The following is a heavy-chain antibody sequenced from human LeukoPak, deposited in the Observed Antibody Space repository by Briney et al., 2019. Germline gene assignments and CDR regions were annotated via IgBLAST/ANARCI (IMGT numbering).Heavy chain of an antibody. Sequence: PSETLSLTCSASDDSITSYSWSWIRQPAGKGLEWIGRIHASGSSDYDPSLKSRVTMSVDTSKHQISLKVTSVSAADTAVYYCARVTPPENTIDYWGQGTLVTVSS. CDR2: IHASGSS. D-gene: IGHD1-14*01. CDR3: ARVTPPENTIDY. V-gene: IGHV4-4*07. CDR1: DDSITSYS. J-gene: IGHJ4*02.